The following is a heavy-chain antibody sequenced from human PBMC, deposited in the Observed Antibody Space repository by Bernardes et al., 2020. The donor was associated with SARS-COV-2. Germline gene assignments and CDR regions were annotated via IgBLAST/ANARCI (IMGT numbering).Heavy chain of an antibody. CDR3: AKKGGGFDI. D-gene: IGHD2-15*01. J-gene: IGHJ3*02. V-gene: IGHV3-9*01. CDR2: ISWNSVRI. CDR1: GFRFDDYA. Sequence: GGSLRLSCTASGFRFDDYAVHWVRQAPGKGLEWVSGISWNSVRIGYADSVKGRFTISRDNAKNSLYLQMNSLRAEDTALYYCAKKGGGFDIWGQGTMVTASS.